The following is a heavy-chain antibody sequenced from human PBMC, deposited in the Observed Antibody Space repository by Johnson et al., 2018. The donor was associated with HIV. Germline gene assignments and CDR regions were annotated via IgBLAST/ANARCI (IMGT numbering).Heavy chain of an antibody. CDR2: ISYDGSNK. CDR3: ARGKH. Sequence: QVQLVESGGGVVQPGRSLRLSCAASGFTFSSYAMHWVRQAPGKGLEWVAVISYDGSNKYYADSVKGRFTIYRDNSKNTLYLQMNSLRAEDTAMYYCARGKHWGQGTMVTVSS. CDR1: GFTFSSYA. J-gene: IGHJ3*01. V-gene: IGHV3-30-3*01.